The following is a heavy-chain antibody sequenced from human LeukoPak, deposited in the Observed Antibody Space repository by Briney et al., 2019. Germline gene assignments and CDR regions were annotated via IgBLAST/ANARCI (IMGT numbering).Heavy chain of an antibody. Sequence: SQTLSLTCTVSGASISTGIYHWNWIRQPAGKGLEWIGRIYTSGDTNYNPSLKSRVTMSIDTSKNQFSLNLSSVTAADTAVYFCARGSRRSYFDYWGPGALVLVSS. J-gene: IGHJ4*02. CDR1: GASISTGIYH. V-gene: IGHV4-61*02. CDR3: ARGSRRSYFDY. CDR2: IYTSGDT.